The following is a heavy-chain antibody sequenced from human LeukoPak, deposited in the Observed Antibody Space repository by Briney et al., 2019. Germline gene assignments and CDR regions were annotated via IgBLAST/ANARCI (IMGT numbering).Heavy chain of an antibody. D-gene: IGHD3-22*01. J-gene: IGHJ5*02. CDR1: GGTFSSYA. CDR2: IIPIFGTA. CDR3: ASLFSSGPLGGP. V-gene: IGHV1-69*13. Sequence: SVSVSCTASGGTFSSYAISWVRQAPGQGLEWMGGIIPIFGTANYAQKFQGRVTITADESTSTAYMELSSLRSGDTAVYYCASLFSSGPLGGPWGQGTLVAVSS.